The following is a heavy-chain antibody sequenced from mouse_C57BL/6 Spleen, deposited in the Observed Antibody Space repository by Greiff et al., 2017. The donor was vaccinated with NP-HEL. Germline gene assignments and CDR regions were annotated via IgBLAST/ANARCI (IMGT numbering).Heavy chain of an antibody. Sequence: EAGGGLVQPKGSLKLSCAASGFSFNTYAMNWVRQAPGKGLEWVARIRSKSNNYATYYADSVKDRFTISRDDSESMLYLQMNNLKTEDTAMYYCVRQDYYGSSYGYFDVWGTGTTVTVSS. CDR1: GFSFNTYA. CDR2: IRSKSNNYAT. V-gene: IGHV10-1*01. CDR3: VRQDYYGSSYGYFDV. J-gene: IGHJ1*03. D-gene: IGHD1-1*01.